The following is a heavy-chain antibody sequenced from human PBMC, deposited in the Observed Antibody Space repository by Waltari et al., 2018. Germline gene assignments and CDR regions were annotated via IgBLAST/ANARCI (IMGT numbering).Heavy chain of an antibody. CDR2: IIPIFGTA. V-gene: IGHV1-69*12. CDR1: GGTFSSYA. Sequence: QVQLVQSGAEVKKPGSSVKVSCKASGGTFSSYAISWVRQAPGQGLEWMGGIIPIFGTANYAQKFQGRVTITADESTSTAYMELSSLRSEDTAVYYCASLDSSGYYPSAEYFQHWGQGTLVTVSS. D-gene: IGHD3-22*01. CDR3: ASLDSSGYYPSAEYFQH. J-gene: IGHJ1*01.